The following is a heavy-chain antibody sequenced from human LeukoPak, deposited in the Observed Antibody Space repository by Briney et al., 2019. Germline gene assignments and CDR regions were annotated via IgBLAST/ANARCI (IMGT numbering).Heavy chain of an antibody. V-gene: IGHV3-7*01. CDR1: GLTFSSSW. CDR2: INPDGNKK. CDR3: ARDLAYSRLDY. D-gene: IGHD5-18*01. J-gene: IGHJ4*02. Sequence: PGGSLRLSCAVSGLTFSSSWMDWVRQAPGEGLEWVASINPDGNKKYSADSVKGRFTISRDNAENSLYLQMNSLRVEDTAFHYCARDLAYSRLDYWGQGMLVTVSS.